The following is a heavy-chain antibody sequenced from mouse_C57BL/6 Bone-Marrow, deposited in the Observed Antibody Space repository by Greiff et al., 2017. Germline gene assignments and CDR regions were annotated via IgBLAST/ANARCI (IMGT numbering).Heavy chain of an antibody. CDR2: ISSGSSTI. CDR3: ARGAQAPYYYAMDY. CDR1: GFTFSDYG. J-gene: IGHJ4*01. Sequence: EVKLVESGGGLVKPGGSLKLSCAASGFTFSDYGMHWVRQAPEKGLEWVAYISSGSSTIYYADTVKGRFTISRDNAKNTLFLQMTSLRAEDTAMYYCARGAQAPYYYAMDYWGKGTSVTVSS. V-gene: IGHV5-17*01. D-gene: IGHD3-2*02.